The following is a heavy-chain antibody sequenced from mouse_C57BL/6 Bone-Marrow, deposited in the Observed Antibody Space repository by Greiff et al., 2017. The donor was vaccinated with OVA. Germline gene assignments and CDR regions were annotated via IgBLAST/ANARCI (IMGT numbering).Heavy chain of an antibody. CDR3: DRDDCDGYYFDY. D-gene: IGHD2-4*01. J-gene: IGHJ2*01. CDR2: ISSGSSTI. Sequence: DVKLVESGGGLVKPGGSLKLSCAASGFTFIDYGMHWVRQAPEKGLEWVAYISSGSSTIYYADTVKGRFTISRDNAKNTLFLQMTSLRSEDTAMYYCDRDDCDGYYFDYWGQGTTLTVSS. CDR1: GFTFIDYG. V-gene: IGHV5-17*01.